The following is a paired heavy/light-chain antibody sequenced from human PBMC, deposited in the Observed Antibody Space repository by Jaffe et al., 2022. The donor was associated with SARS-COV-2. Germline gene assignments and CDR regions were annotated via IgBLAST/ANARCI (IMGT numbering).Heavy chain of an antibody. Sequence: EVQLLESGGGLVQPGGSLRLSCAASGFTFSNFAMSWVRQAPGKGLEWVSSISDSGAYAYYADSVKGRFTISRDSSKNTLYLQMSTLRAEDTAVYYCAKVRIEHYPKPFDSWGQGALVTVSS. CDR2: ISDSGAYA. V-gene: IGHV3-23*01. CDR1: GFTFSNFA. CDR3: AKVRIEHYPKPFDS. J-gene: IGHJ4*02. D-gene: IGHD1-26*01.
Light chain of an antibody. CDR3: QQYNSYSIT. J-gene: IGKJ5*01. Sequence: DIQMTQSPSTLSASVGDRVTITCRAGQSISSWLAWYQQKPGKAPKLLIYQASSLESGVPSRFSGSGSGAEFTLTISSLQPDDFATYYCQQYNSYSITFGQGTRLEIK. V-gene: IGKV1-5*03. CDR2: QAS. CDR1: QSISSW.